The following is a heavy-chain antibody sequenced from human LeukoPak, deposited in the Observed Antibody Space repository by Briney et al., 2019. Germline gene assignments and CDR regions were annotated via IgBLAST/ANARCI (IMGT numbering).Heavy chain of an antibody. Sequence: GGSLRLSCAASAFTFSSYWMSWVRQAPGKGLEWVANIKQDGSEKYYVDSVKGRFTISRDNAKNSLYLQMNSLRAEDTAVYYCARLPFWSGYYTKGYWGQGTLVTVSS. D-gene: IGHD3-3*01. CDR2: IKQDGSEK. CDR3: ARLPFWSGYYTKGY. V-gene: IGHV3-7*01. CDR1: AFTFSSYW. J-gene: IGHJ4*02.